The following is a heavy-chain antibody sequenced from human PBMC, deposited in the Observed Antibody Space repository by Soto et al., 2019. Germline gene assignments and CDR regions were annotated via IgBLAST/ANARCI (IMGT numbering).Heavy chain of an antibody. Sequence: GGSLRLSCAASGFTFSSYAMHWVRQAPGKGLEWVAVISYDGSNKYYADSVKGRFTISRDNSKNTLYLQMNSLRAEDAAVYYCARGADLSYYDFWSGSEGDAFDIWGQGTMVTVSS. CDR3: ARGADLSYYDFWSGSEGDAFDI. V-gene: IGHV3-30-3*01. D-gene: IGHD3-3*01. CDR2: ISYDGSNK. J-gene: IGHJ3*02. CDR1: GFTFSSYA.